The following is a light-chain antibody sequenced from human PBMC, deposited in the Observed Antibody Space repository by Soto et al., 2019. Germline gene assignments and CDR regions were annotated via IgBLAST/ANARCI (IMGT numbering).Light chain of an antibody. J-gene: IGLJ2*01. Sequence: QTVVTQPPSASGTPGQRVTISCSGSSSNIGSNSVNWYQQLPGTAPKVVIYDNHQRPSGVPDRFSGSKSGTSASLAISGLQSEDEADYYCAAWDDSLNGVIFGGGTKLTVL. CDR3: AAWDDSLNGVI. V-gene: IGLV1-44*01. CDR2: DNH. CDR1: SSNIGSNS.